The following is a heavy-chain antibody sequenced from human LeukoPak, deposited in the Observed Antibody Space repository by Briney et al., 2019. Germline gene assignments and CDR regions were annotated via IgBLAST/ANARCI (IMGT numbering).Heavy chain of an antibody. CDR1: GGSFSTYY. J-gene: IGHJ4*02. Sequence: PSETLSLTCAVYGGSFSTYYWSWIRQPPGKGLEWIGEINHSGRTNYNPSLKSRVTISVDTSKNQFSLKLSSVTAADTAVYYCARGPRPRSYSSSWFDYWGQGTLVTVSS. CDR2: INHSGRT. CDR3: ARGPRPRSYSSSWFDY. D-gene: IGHD6-13*01. V-gene: IGHV4-34*01.